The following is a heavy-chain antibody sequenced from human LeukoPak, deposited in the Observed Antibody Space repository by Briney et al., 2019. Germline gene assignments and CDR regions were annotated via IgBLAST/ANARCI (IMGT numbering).Heavy chain of an antibody. D-gene: IGHD2-2*01. CDR2: ISGSGGST. CDR3: AKDHRPTYIVVVPAATDY. CDR1: GFTFSSYA. J-gene: IGHJ4*02. Sequence: GGSLRLSCAASGFTFSSYAMSWVRQAPGKGLEWVSAISGSGGSTYYADSVKGRFTISRDNSKNTLYLQMNSPRAEDTAVYYCAKDHRPTYIVVVPAATDYWGQGTLVTVSS. V-gene: IGHV3-23*01.